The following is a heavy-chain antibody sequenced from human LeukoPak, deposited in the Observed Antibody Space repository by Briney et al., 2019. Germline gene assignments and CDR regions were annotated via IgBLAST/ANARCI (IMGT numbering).Heavy chain of an antibody. Sequence: SVKVSCKASGGTFSGYAISWVRQAPGQGLEWMGGIIPIFGTANYAQKFQGRVTITTDESTRTAYMEMSSLRSEDTAVYYCARGRWLQPWGYFDYWGQGTLVTVSS. D-gene: IGHD5-24*01. V-gene: IGHV1-69*05. CDR3: ARGRWLQPWGYFDY. CDR2: IIPIFGTA. J-gene: IGHJ4*02. CDR1: GGTFSGYA.